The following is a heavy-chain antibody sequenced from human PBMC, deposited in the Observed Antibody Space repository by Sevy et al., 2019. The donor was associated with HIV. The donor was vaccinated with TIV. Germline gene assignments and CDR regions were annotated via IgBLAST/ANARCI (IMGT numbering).Heavy chain of an antibody. J-gene: IGHJ6*02. Sequence: SETLSLTCTVSGGSISPTTYYWGWIRLPPGKGLEWIGAIYHSGNTYYSPSLESRVTISVDTSKNQFSLRLASVTSADTDVYYCSRQLSVSTEPYYYGMDVWGQGTTVTVSS. CDR1: GGSISPTTYY. D-gene: IGHD2-15*01. CDR3: SRQLSVSTEPYYYGMDV. CDR2: IYHSGNT. V-gene: IGHV4-39*01.